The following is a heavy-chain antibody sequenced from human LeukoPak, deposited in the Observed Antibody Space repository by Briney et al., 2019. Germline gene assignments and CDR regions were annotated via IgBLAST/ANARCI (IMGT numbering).Heavy chain of an antibody. D-gene: IGHD5-12*01. Sequence: GRSLRLSCAASGVSFSNYVMYWVRQAPGKGLEWVAFISYDGSNKYYADSVKGRFTISKDNSRDTLYLQMNTLRAEDTAVYYCARGVGYVKNYYFDYWGQGTLVTVSS. CDR3: ARGVGYVKNYYFDY. J-gene: IGHJ4*02. CDR2: ISYDGSNK. CDR1: GVSFSNYV. V-gene: IGHV3-30-3*01.